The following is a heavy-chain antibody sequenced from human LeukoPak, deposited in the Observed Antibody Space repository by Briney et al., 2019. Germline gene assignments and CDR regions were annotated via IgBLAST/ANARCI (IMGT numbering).Heavy chain of an antibody. CDR1: GGSISSYY. Sequence: SETLSLTCTVSGGSISSYYWSWIRQPPGKGLEWIGYIYYSGSTNYNPSLKSRVTISVDTSKNQFSLKLSSVTAADTAVYYCARAGMFGEPPYFDYWGQGTLVTVSS. CDR3: ARAGMFGEPPYFDY. D-gene: IGHD3-10*02. V-gene: IGHV4-59*01. CDR2: IYYSGST. J-gene: IGHJ4*02.